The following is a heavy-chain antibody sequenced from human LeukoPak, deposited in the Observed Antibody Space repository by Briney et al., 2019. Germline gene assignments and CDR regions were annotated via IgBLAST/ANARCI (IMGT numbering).Heavy chain of an antibody. J-gene: IGHJ4*02. CDR3: ARDPPSIAAAGTEY. V-gene: IGHV1-69*13. D-gene: IGHD6-13*01. Sequence: SVKVSCKASGGTFSSYAISWVRQAPGQGLEWMGGIILIFGTANYAQKFQGRVTITADESTSTAYMELSSLRSEDTAVYYCARDPPSIAAAGTEYWGQGTLVTVSS. CDR2: IILIFGTA. CDR1: GGTFSSYA.